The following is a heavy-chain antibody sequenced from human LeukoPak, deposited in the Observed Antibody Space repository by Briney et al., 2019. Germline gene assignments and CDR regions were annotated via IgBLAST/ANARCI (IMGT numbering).Heavy chain of an antibody. CDR2: IYYSGST. V-gene: IGHV4-39*01. J-gene: IGHJ4*02. CDR3: ARGLVGPDY. Sequence: SETLSLTCTVSGGSISSSSYYWGWIRQPPGKGLEWIGSIYYSGSTYYNPSLKSRVTISVDTSKNQFSLKLSSVTAADTAVYNCARGLVGPDYWGQGTLVTVSS. CDR1: GGSISSSSYY. D-gene: IGHD2-8*02.